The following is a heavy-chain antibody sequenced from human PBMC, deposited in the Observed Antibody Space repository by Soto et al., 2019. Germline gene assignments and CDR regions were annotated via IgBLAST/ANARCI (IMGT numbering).Heavy chain of an antibody. Sequence: ASVKVSCKVSGYTLTELSMHWVRQAPGKGLEWMGGFDPEDGETIYAQKFQGRVTMTEDTSTDTAYMELSSLRSEDTAVYYCATGWGSSWYRRVFDIWGQGKMVTVSS. CDR1: GYTLTELS. CDR2: FDPEDGET. CDR3: ATGWGSSWYRRVFDI. J-gene: IGHJ3*02. D-gene: IGHD6-13*01. V-gene: IGHV1-24*01.